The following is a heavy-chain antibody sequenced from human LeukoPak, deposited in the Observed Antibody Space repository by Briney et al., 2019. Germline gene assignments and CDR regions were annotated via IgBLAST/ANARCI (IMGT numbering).Heavy chain of an antibody. J-gene: IGHJ6*03. D-gene: IGHD3-3*01. CDR3: ARDSPTYYDFWSGYYVYYYYYMDV. V-gene: IGHV3-30*02. Sequence: GGSLRLSCAASGFTFSSYSMNWVRQAPGKGLEWVGFIRYDGSNKYYADSVKGRFTISRDNAKNSLYLQMNSLRAEDTAVYYCARDSPTYYDFWSGYYVYYYYYMDVWGKGTTVTVSS. CDR1: GFTFSSYS. CDR2: IRYDGSNK.